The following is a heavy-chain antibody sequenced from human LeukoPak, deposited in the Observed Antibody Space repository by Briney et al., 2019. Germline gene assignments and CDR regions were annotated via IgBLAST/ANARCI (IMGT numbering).Heavy chain of an antibody. CDR3: AREGPYRDGPLGAAFDI. V-gene: IGHV4-59*01. J-gene: IGHJ3*02. CDR2: NYYSGST. CDR1: GGSISSYY. D-gene: IGHD4-17*01. Sequence: SETLSLTCTVSGGSISSYYWSWIRQPPGKGLEWIGYNYYSGSTNYNPSLKSRVTISVDTSKNQFSLKLSSVTAADTAVYYCAREGPYRDGPLGAAFDIWGQGRMVTVSS.